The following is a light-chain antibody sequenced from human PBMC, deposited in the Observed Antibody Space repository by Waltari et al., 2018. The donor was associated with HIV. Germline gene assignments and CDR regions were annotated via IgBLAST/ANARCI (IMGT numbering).Light chain of an antibody. J-gene: IGLJ1*01. CDR3: LSADSSGTYV. Sequence: SSELTQPPSVSVSPGQTAIITCSGDASPKPYTHWFQQKAGQAPIVVIHMNTKRPSGIPERFSASRSGTTVTLTITGVQTDDEADYYCLSADSSGTYVFGPGTTVTVL. CDR1: ASPKPY. V-gene: IGLV3-25*03. CDR2: MNT.